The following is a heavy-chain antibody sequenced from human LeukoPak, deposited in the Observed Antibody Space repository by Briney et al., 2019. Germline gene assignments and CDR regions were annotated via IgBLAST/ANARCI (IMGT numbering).Heavy chain of an antibody. CDR3: ASGDYDYVWGSYRH. V-gene: IGHV3-21*01. CDR2: ISSSSSYI. D-gene: IGHD3-16*02. CDR1: GFTFSSYS. J-gene: IGHJ4*02. Sequence: GGSLRLSCAASGFTFSSYSMNWVRQAPGKGLEWVSSISSSSSYIYYADSVKGRFTVSRDNAKNSLYLQMNSLRAEDTAVYYCASGDYDYVWGSYRHWGQGTLVTVPS.